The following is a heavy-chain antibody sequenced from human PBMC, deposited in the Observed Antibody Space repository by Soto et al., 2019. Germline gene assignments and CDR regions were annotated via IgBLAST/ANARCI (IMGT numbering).Heavy chain of an antibody. V-gene: IGHV1-8*01. Sequence: QVQLVQAGAEVKKPGASVKVSCKASGYTFTSYDIHWVRQATGQGLEWMGWMNPNSGNTGYAQKFQGRVTMTRNTSISTAYMELSSQSSEDTAVYYGARSTNDYGDRHWGQGTLVTVSS. CDR2: MNPNSGNT. J-gene: IGHJ4*02. CDR1: GYTFTSYD. CDR3: ARSTNDYGDRH. D-gene: IGHD4-17*01.